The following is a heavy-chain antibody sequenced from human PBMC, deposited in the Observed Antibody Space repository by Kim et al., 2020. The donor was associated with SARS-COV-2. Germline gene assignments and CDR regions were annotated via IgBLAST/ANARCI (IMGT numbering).Heavy chain of an antibody. V-gene: IGHV3-21*01. CDR1: GFTFSSYS. Sequence: GGSLRLSCAASGFTFSSYSMNWVRQAPGKGLEWVSSISSSSSYIYYADSVKGRFTISRDNAKNSLYLQMNSLRAEDTAVYYCARGERELAYYDSSGYYYPFDYWGQGTLVTVSS. J-gene: IGHJ4*02. CDR2: ISSSSSYI. CDR3: ARGERELAYYDSSGYYYPFDY. D-gene: IGHD3-22*01.